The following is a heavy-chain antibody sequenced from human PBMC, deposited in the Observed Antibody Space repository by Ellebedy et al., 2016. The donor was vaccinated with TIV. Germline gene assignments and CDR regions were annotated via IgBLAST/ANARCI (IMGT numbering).Heavy chain of an antibody. D-gene: IGHD6-13*01. J-gene: IGHJ5*02. Sequence: MPSETLSLTCDVHGESLTNDYWSWIRQSPGKGLEWIGEVHHGGSTNYNPSLKSRLTLSIDTFKNQFSLKLSSVTAADTGTYYCARDHHNTGYSSSWYWFDPWGQGALVTVSS. CDR2: VHHGGST. V-gene: IGHV4-34*01. CDR3: ARDHHNTGYSSSWYWFDP. CDR1: GESLTNDY.